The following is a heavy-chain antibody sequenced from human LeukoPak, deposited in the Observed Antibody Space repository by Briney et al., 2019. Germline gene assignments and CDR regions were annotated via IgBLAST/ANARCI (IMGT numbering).Heavy chain of an antibody. CDR1: GFTSFSFP. J-gene: IGHJ4*02. Sequence: GGSLRLSCEASGFTSFSFPMNWVRQAPGKGLEWVSAISGSGGSTYYADSVKGRFTIPRDNSKNTLYLQMNSLRAEDTAVYYCAKDQTKIAVAAKSDYWGQGTLVTVSS. CDR3: AKDQTKIAVAAKSDY. V-gene: IGHV3-23*01. D-gene: IGHD6-19*01. CDR2: ISGSGGST.